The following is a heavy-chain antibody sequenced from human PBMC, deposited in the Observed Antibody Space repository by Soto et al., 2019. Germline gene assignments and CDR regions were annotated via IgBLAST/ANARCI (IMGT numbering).Heavy chain of an antibody. CDR1: GGTFSSYA. Sequence: SVKVSCKASGGTFSSYAISWVRQAPGQGLEWMGGIIPIFGTANYAQKFQGRVTITADESTSTAYMELSSLRSEDTAAYYCASRRITIFGVVITHYYHYVIAVWGQGTTVTGSS. V-gene: IGHV1-69*13. CDR3: ASRRITIFGVVITHYYHYVIAV. D-gene: IGHD3-3*01. CDR2: IIPIFGTA. J-gene: IGHJ6*02.